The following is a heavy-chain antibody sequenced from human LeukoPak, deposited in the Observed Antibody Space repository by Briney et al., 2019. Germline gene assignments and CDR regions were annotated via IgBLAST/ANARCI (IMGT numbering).Heavy chain of an antibody. CDR2: ISGSGGST. Sequence: PGGSLRLSCAASGFTVSSNYMSWVRQAPGKGLEWVSAISGSGGSTYYADSVKGRFTISRDNSKNTLYLQMNSLRAEDTAVYYCAKDAIAAATIPISWGQGTLVTVSS. D-gene: IGHD6-13*01. V-gene: IGHV3-23*01. J-gene: IGHJ5*02. CDR1: GFTVSSNY. CDR3: AKDAIAAATIPIS.